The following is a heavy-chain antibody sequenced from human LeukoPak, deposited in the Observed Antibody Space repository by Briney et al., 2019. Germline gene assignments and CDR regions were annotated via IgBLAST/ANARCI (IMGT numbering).Heavy chain of an antibody. V-gene: IGHV3-23*01. CDR1: GFTFNSFA. Sequence: GGSLRLSCAASGFTFNSFAMNWVRQAPGKGLEWVSSISGSDGRSHYADFVKGRFTISRDNSKNTLHLQMNSLRAEDTAVYYCAKSLGVGGYTRYKGFDQWGQGTLVTVSS. D-gene: IGHD3-16*02. CDR2: ISGSDGRS. J-gene: IGHJ4*02. CDR3: AKSLGVGGYTRYKGFDQ.